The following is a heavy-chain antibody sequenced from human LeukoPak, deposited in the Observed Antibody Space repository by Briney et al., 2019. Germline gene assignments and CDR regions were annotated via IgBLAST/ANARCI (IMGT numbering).Heavy chain of an antibody. V-gene: IGHV3-53*01. Sequence: GGSLRLSCAASGFTVSSNYMSWVRPAPGKGLEWVSVIYSGGSTYYADSVKGRFTISRDNSKNTLYLQMNSLRAEDTAVYYCARDAQLAYCSGGSCYPEGIDIWGQGTMVTVSS. D-gene: IGHD2-15*01. CDR1: GFTVSSNY. J-gene: IGHJ3*02. CDR2: IYSGGST. CDR3: ARDAQLAYCSGGSCYPEGIDI.